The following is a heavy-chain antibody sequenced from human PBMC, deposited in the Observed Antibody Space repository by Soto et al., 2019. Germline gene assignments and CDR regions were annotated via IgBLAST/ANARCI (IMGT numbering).Heavy chain of an antibody. CDR1: GGSISSYY. CDR2: IYYSGST. CDR3: ARQGDYYDSSGYYYGVGLDAFDI. J-gene: IGHJ3*02. V-gene: IGHV4-59*08. Sequence: ASETLSLTCPVSGGSISSYYWSWIRQPPGKGLEWIGYIYYSGSTNYNPSLKSRVTISVDTSKNQFSLKLSSVTAADTAVYYCARQGDYYDSSGYYYGVGLDAFDIWGQGTMVTVSS. D-gene: IGHD3-22*01.